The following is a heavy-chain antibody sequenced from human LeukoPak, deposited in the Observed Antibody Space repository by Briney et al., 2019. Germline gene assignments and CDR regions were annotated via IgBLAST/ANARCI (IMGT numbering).Heavy chain of an antibody. CDR3: AKVAAYSSGWYDS. D-gene: IGHD6-19*01. V-gene: IGHV3-9*02. CDR1: GFTSDDYA. J-gene: IGHJ5*01. Sequence: PGGSLRLSCAASGFTSDDYAMHWVRQVPGKGLDWVAGISWNSGIIVYADSVKGRFTISRDSAKNSLYLQMNSLRPEDTALYYCAKVAAYSSGWYDSWGQGTLVTVSS. CDR2: ISWNSGII.